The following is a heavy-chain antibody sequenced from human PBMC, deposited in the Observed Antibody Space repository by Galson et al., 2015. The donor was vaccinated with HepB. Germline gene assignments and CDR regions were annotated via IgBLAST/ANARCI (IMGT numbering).Heavy chain of an antibody. CDR3: ARDHPYDFWSGRLDV. V-gene: IGHV3-30*03. J-gene: IGHJ6*04. Sequence: SLRLSCAASGFTFSRHGMHWVRQAPGKGLEWAAFISNDGSNKYYVDSVKGRFSIYRDNDKNSLFLQMNSLRAEDTAVYYCARDHPYDFWSGRLDVWGKGTTVTVSS. D-gene: IGHD3-3*01. CDR2: ISNDGSNK. CDR1: GFTFSRHG.